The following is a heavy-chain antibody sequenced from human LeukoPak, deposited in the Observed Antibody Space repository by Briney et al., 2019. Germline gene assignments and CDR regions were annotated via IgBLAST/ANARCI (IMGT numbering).Heavy chain of an antibody. V-gene: IGHV1-2*02. CDR2: INPNSGGT. CDR3: ASSEYGDYSYYFDY. Sequence: ASVKVSCKASGYTFTGYYMHWVRQAPGQALEWMGWINPNSGGTNYAQKFQGRVTMTRDTSISTAYMELSRLRSDDTAVYYCASSEYGDYSYYFDYWGQGTLVTVSS. J-gene: IGHJ4*02. CDR1: GYTFTGYY. D-gene: IGHD4-17*01.